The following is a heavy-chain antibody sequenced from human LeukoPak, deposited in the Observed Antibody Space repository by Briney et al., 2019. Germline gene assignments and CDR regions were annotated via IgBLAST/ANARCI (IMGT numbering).Heavy chain of an antibody. CDR1: GFTFSSYA. V-gene: IGHV3-23*01. J-gene: IGHJ4*02. CDR2: IGGSGGST. Sequence: GGSLRLPCAASGFTFSSYAISWVRQAPGKGLEWVSGIGGSGGSTYYADSVKGRFTIARDNSKNTLYLQMNSLRAEDTAVYYCAKGGNYGDLYRYCFDYWGQGTLVTVSS. D-gene: IGHD4-17*01. CDR3: AKGGNYGDLYRYCFDY.